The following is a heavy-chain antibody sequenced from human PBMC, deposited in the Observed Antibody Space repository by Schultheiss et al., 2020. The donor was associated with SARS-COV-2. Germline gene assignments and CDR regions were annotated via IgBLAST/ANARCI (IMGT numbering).Heavy chain of an antibody. CDR2: IYYSGST. J-gene: IGHJ6*02. D-gene: IGHD1-26*01. V-gene: IGHV4-59*01. CDR1: GGSISSYY. Sequence: SETLSLTCTVSGGSISSYYWSWIRQPPGKGLEWIGYIYYSGSTNYNPSLKSRVTMSVDTSKNQFSLKLSSVTAADTAVYYCARSYSGSYYYYYGMDVWAKGPRSPSP. CDR3: ARSYSGSYYYYYGMDV.